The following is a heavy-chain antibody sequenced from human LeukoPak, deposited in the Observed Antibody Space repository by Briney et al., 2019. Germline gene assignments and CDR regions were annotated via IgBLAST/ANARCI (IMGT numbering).Heavy chain of an antibody. Sequence: SETLSLTCTVSGGPISSYYWSWLRQPPGKGLEWIGYIYYSGSTNYNPSLKSRVTISVDTSKNQFSLKLSSVTAADTAVYYCARGSNWVDYWGQGTLVTVSS. CDR3: ARGSNWVDY. CDR2: IYYSGST. V-gene: IGHV4-59*01. D-gene: IGHD7-27*01. J-gene: IGHJ4*02. CDR1: GGPISSYY.